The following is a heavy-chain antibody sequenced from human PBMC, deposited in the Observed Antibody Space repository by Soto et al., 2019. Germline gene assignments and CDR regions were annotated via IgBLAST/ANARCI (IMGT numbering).Heavy chain of an antibody. CDR1: GFTFSSYA. Sequence: EVQLLESGGGLVQPGGSLRMSCAASGFTFSSYAMSWVRQAPGKGLEWVSAISGSGGTTYYADSVKSRFTISRDNSKNTLYLQMNSLRVEDTAVYYCAKDLGTFGSSWYPFDYWGQGTLVTVSS. CDR3: AKDLGTFGSSWYPFDY. J-gene: IGHJ4*02. CDR2: ISGSGGTT. V-gene: IGHV3-23*01. D-gene: IGHD6-13*01.